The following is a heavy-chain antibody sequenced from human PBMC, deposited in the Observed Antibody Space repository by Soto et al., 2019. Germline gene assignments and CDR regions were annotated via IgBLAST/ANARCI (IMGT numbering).Heavy chain of an antibody. CDR1: GFTFDDHA. J-gene: IGHJ4*02. V-gene: IGHV3-9*01. CDR3: AMSNSNDLYYHFES. D-gene: IGHD3-22*01. CDR2: INWNSDTI. Sequence: GGSLRLSCAASGFTFDDHAMHWVRQAPGKGLEWVSGINWNSDTIGYADSVKGRFTVSRDNAKGSLLLQMSSLRAEDTAVYFCAMSNSNDLYYHFESWGQGTPVTVSS.